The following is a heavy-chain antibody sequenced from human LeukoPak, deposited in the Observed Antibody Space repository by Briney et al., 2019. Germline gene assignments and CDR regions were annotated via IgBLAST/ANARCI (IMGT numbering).Heavy chain of an antibody. J-gene: IGHJ4*02. D-gene: IGHD5-18*01. CDR2: IYYSGST. CDR3: ARDKYSYGYRYFDY. Sequence: SETLSLTCTVSGGSITSSKYYWGWIRQPPGKGLEWIGSIYYSGSTYYNPSLKSRVTISVDTSKNQFSLNLSSVTAADTAVYFCARDKYSYGYRYFDYWGQGTLVTVSS. V-gene: IGHV4-39*07. CDR1: GGSITSSKYY.